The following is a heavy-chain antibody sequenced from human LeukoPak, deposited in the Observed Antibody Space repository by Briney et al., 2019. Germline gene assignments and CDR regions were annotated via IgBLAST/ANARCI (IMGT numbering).Heavy chain of an antibody. D-gene: IGHD6-13*01. CDR3: ARDHYSRNDY. Sequence: PGGSLRLSCAASGFTFSSYSMNWVRQAPGKGLEWVSYISSSTTIYYADSVKGRFTISRDNAKNSLYLQMNSLRDEDTAVYYCARDHYSRNDYWGQGTLVTVSS. V-gene: IGHV3-48*02. CDR2: ISSSTTI. CDR1: GFTFSSYS. J-gene: IGHJ4*02.